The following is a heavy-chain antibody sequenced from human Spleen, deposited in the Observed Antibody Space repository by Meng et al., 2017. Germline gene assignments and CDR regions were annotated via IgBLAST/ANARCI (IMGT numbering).Heavy chain of an antibody. CDR3: ARGVAVAGLDY. J-gene: IGHJ4*02. Sequence: QVQLTESGPGLVKPSQTLSLTCTVSGDSISSGTYYWGWIRQHPGKALELIGYFYYSGSPYYNPSFTSRVTISVDTSKNQFSLKLSSVTAADTAVYYCARGVAVAGLDYWGQGTLVTVSS. CDR1: GDSISSGTYY. D-gene: IGHD6-19*01. V-gene: IGHV4-31*03. CDR2: FYYSGSP.